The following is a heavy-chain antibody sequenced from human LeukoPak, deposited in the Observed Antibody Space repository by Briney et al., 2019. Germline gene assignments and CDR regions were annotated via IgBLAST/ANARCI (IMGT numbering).Heavy chain of an antibody. CDR3: ARGLYYYGSGSYSLVY. V-gene: IGHV4-39*07. J-gene: IGHJ4*02. CDR2: INHSGST. Sequence: PSETLSLTCTVSGGSISNSSYYWGWIRQPPGKGLEWIGEINHSGSTNYNPSLKSRVTISVDTSKNQFSLKLSSVTAADTAVYYCARGLYYYGSGSYSLVYWGQGTLVTVSS. CDR1: GGSISNSSYY. D-gene: IGHD3-10*01.